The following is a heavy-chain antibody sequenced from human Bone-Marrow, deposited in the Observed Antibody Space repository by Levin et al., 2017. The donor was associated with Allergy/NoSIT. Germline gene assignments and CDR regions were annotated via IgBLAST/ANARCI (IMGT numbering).Heavy chain of an antibody. CDR3: ARSRAYEFLGGSYEPDYYYYYMDV. CDR2: VNHRGST. D-gene: IGHD3-3*01. CDR1: GGSFSGYY. Sequence: SETLSLTCAVHGGSFSGYYWSWIRQPPGKGLEWIGEVNHRGSTKSNPSLKSRVTISVDTSKNQVSLKLSSLTAADTAVYYCARSRAYEFLGGSYEPDYYYYYMDVWGQGTTVTVSS. V-gene: IGHV4-34*01. J-gene: IGHJ6*03.